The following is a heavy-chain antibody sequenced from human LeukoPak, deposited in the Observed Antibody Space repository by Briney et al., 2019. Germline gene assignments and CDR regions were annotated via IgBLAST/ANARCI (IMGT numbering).Heavy chain of an antibody. V-gene: IGHV1-2*02. CDR3: ARHLMTTGDY. J-gene: IGHJ4*02. D-gene: IGHD4-11*01. CDR2: INPSSGGT. Sequence: ASVKVSCKASGYTFTDYYMHWVRQAPGQGLEWMGWINPSSGGTNYAQKFQGRVSMTRDTSITTTYMEVSRLRSDDTAVYYCARHLMTTGDYWGQGTLVTVSS. CDR1: GYTFTDYY.